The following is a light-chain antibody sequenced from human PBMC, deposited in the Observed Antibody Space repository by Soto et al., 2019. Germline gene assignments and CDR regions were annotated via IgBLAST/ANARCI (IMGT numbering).Light chain of an antibody. J-gene: IGKJ1*01. Sequence: ETVLTQSPGTLSLSPGERVTLSCRTSQSVCSRCFAWYQQKPGQSPRLLIYGASTRATGIPDRFSGSGSGTDFTHTISRLEPEDFAVYYCQHYGTTPWTFGQGTKEAIK. V-gene: IGKV3-20*01. CDR3: QHYGTTPWT. CDR1: QSVCSRC. CDR2: GAS.